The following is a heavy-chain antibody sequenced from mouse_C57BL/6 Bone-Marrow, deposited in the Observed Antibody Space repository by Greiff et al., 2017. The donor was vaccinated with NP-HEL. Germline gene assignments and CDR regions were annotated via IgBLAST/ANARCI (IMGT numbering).Heavy chain of an antibody. J-gene: IGHJ4*01. CDR3: ARDGPGPPYAMDY. V-gene: IGHV5-4*01. Sequence: EVQRVESGGGLVKPGGSLKLSCAASGFTFSSYAMSWVRQTPEKRLEWVATISDGGSYTYYPDNVKGRFTISRDNAKNNLYLQMSHLKSEDTAMYYCARDGPGPPYAMDYWGQGTSVTVSS. CDR2: ISDGGSYT. D-gene: IGHD4-1*01. CDR1: GFTFSSYA.